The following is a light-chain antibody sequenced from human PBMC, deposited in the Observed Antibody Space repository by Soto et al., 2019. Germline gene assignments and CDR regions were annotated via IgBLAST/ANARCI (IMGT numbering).Light chain of an antibody. Sequence: AIQMTQSPSSLSASVGDRVTITCRASQGIRHYLGWYQQKPGKAPKLLIYAASSLQSGVTSRFSGSGSGTDFTLTISSLQPEDFATYYCLQDYNYPLTCGGATKVEIK. V-gene: IGKV1-6*01. CDR3: LQDYNYPLT. J-gene: IGKJ4*01. CDR2: AAS. CDR1: QGIRHY.